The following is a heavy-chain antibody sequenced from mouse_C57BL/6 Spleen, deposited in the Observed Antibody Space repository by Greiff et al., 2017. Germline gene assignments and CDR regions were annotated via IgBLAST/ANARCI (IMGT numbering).Heavy chain of an antibody. V-gene: IGHV3-1*01. CDR3: AVTRSYAMDY. D-gene: IGHD2-13*01. CDR1: GYSITSGYD. CDR2: ISYSGST. J-gene: IGHJ4*01. Sequence: EVQLQQSGPGMVKPSQSLSLTCTVTGYSITSGYDWHWIRHFPGNKLEWMGYISYSGSTNYNPSLKSRISITHDTSKNHFFLKLNSVTTEDTATYYCAVTRSYAMDYWGQGTSVTVSS.